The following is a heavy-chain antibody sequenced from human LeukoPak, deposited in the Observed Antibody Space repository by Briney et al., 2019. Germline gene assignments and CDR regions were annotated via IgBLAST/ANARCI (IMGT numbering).Heavy chain of an antibody. CDR3: AESGYSYGNYFDY. CDR2: IIPIFGTA. Sequence: ASVKVSCKASGYTFTGYYMHWVRQAPGQGLEWMGGIIPIFGTANYAQKFQGRVTITADESTSTAYMELSSLRSEDTAVYYCAESGYSYGNYFDYWGQGTLVTVSS. V-gene: IGHV1-69*13. J-gene: IGHJ4*02. D-gene: IGHD5-18*01. CDR1: GYTFTGYY.